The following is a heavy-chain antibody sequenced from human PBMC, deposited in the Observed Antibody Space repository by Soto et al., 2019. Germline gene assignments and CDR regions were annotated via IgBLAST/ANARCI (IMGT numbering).Heavy chain of an antibody. V-gene: IGHV3-48*01. J-gene: IGHJ6*03. CDR1: GFIFIDCA. CDR3: ARDLSWGSNWYYYMDV. Sequence: GASLRLSYATSGFIFIDCAMNWVRQAPGKGLEWVSYISSSSSVIDYAETVKGRFTVSRDNARNSLYLQMNSLRAEDTAVYYCARDLSWGSNWYYYMDVWGKGT. D-gene: IGHD7-27*01. CDR2: ISSSSSVI.